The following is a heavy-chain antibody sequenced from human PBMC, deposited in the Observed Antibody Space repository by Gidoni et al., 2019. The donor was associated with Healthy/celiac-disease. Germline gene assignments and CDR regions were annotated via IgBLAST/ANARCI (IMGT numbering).Heavy chain of an antibody. V-gene: IGHV4-59*01. Sequence: QVQLQESGPGLVKPSETLSLTCTVAGGSISSYYWRWIRQPPGKGLQWIGYIYYSGSTNYNPSLKSRVTISVDTSKNQFSLKLSSVTAADTAVYYCARWYYDFWSGFYYFDYWGQGTLVTVSA. CDR3: ARWYYDFWSGFYYFDY. J-gene: IGHJ4*02. D-gene: IGHD3-3*01. CDR1: GGSISSYY. CDR2: IYYSGST.